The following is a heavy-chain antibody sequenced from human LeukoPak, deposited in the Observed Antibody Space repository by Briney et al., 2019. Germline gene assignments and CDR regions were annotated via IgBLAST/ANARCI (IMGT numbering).Heavy chain of an antibody. D-gene: IGHD3-10*01. V-gene: IGHV4-30-2*01. CDR3: ARDSYYGSGSAVLDY. CDR2: IYHSGST. Sequence: SETLSLTCTVSGGSISSGGYYWSWIRQPPGKGLEWIGYIYHSGSTYYNPSLKSRVTISVDKSKNQFSLKLSSVTAADTAVYYCARDSYYGSGSAVLDYWGQGTLVTVSS. J-gene: IGHJ4*02. CDR1: GGSISSGGYY.